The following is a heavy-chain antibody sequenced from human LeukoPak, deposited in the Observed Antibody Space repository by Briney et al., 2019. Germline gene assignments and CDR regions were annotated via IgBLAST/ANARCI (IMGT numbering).Heavy chain of an antibody. V-gene: IGHV1-69*13. Sequence: SVKVSCKASGGTFSSYAISWVRQAPGRGLEWMGGIIPIFGTANYAQKFQGRVTITADESTSTAYMGLSSLRSEDTAVYYCARDLGDYVWGSYRQGDVDYWGQGTLVTVSS. D-gene: IGHD3-16*02. CDR1: GGTFSSYA. CDR2: IIPIFGTA. CDR3: ARDLGDYVWGSYRQGDVDY. J-gene: IGHJ4*02.